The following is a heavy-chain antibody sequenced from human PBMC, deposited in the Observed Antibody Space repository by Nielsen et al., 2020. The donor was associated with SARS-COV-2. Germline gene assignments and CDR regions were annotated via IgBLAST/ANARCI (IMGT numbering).Heavy chain of an antibody. CDR3: AKGHVFSSWATDFDY. D-gene: IGHD6-13*01. J-gene: IGHJ4*02. CDR1: GFTFTNYV. V-gene: IGHV3-30*18. Sequence: GESLKISCAASGFTFTNYVMYWVRQAPGKGLEWVAFISYDGSDQYKYYADSVKGRFTISRDTSKNTVYLQMNSLRAEDTALYYCAKGHVFSSWATDFDYWGQGTLVTVSS. CDR2: ISYDGSDQYK.